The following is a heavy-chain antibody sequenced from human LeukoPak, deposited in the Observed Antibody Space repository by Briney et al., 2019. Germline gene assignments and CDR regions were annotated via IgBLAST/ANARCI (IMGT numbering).Heavy chain of an antibody. CDR3: ARNGGGLDY. D-gene: IGHD3-16*01. Sequence: GGSLRLSCAASEFTFSSYDIIWVRGAPGKGLEWVSWITGSGGAVKYTDSVKGRFTISRDNAKKSVYLQMNSLRVEDTAVYYCARNGGGLDYWGQGTLVTVSS. CDR2: ITGSGGAV. CDR1: EFTFSSYD. V-gene: IGHV3-48*03. J-gene: IGHJ4*02.